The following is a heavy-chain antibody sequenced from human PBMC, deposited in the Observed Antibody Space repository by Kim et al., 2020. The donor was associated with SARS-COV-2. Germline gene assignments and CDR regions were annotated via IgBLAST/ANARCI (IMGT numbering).Heavy chain of an antibody. CDR1: GFTFSSYS. V-gene: IGHV3-21*01. D-gene: IGHD1-26*01. J-gene: IGHJ6*03. CDR2: ISSSSSYI. CDR3: ARERVGATQVDYYYYMDV. Sequence: GGSLRLSCAASGFTFSSYSMNWVRQAPGKGLEWVSSISSSSSYIYYADSVKGRFTISRDNAKNSLYLQMNSLRAEDTAVYYCARERVGATQVDYYYYMDVWGKGTTVTVSS.